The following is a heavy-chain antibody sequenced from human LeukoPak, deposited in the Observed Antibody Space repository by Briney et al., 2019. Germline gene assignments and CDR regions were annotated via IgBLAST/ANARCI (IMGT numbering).Heavy chain of an antibody. J-gene: IGHJ5*02. CDR3: VRAIYSSGWYGTWFDP. CDR2: INPNSCGT. V-gene: IGHV1-2*02. Sequence: ASVKVSCKASGYTFTGYYMHWVRQAPGQGLEWMGWINPNSCGTNYAQKFQGRGTMSRGTSISPAYMELSRLRSDDTAVYYFVRAIYSSGWYGTWFDPWGQGTLVTVSS. CDR1: GYTFTGYY. D-gene: IGHD6-19*01.